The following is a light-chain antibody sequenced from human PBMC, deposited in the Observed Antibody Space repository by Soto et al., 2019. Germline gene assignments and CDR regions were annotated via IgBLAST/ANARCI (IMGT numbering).Light chain of an antibody. J-gene: IGKJ2*01. V-gene: IGKV1-39*01. CDR2: TAS. Sequence: DIKMTQSPSSLSASVGDRVTITCRASQYICNYLNWYQQKSGTAPKLLIHTASTLQSGVPSRFSGRGSGPDFTLTISSVQPDDFAIYFCQQSYSTPPTFGQGTTLEIK. CDR1: QYICNY. CDR3: QQSYSTPPT.